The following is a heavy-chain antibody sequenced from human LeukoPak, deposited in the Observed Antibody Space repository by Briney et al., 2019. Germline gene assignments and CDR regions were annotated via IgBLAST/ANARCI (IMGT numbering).Heavy chain of an antibody. Sequence: SVKVSCKASGGTFSSYAISWVRQAPGQGLEWMGMINPSGGKRNYAQKFQGRVTMTTDTSISTAYMELSRLRSDDTAVYYCARVFGRQLPDYWGQGTLVTVSS. J-gene: IGHJ4*02. CDR2: INPSGGKR. V-gene: IGHV1-69*04. CDR1: GGTFSSYA. CDR3: ARVFGRQLPDY. D-gene: IGHD3-16*01.